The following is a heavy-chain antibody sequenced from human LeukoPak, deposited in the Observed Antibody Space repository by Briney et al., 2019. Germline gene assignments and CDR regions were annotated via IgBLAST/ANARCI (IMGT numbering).Heavy chain of an antibody. J-gene: IGHJ4*02. Sequence: GESLRLSCAASRFTFSNYGMHWVRQAPGKGLEWVAYIHYDGSNKYYADSVKGRFTISRDKSKNTLFLQMNSLRAEDTAVYYCVRDRGFGANDYWGQGTLVTVSS. CDR2: IHYDGSNK. CDR3: VRDRGFGANDY. D-gene: IGHD3-10*01. CDR1: RFTFSNYG. V-gene: IGHV3-30*02.